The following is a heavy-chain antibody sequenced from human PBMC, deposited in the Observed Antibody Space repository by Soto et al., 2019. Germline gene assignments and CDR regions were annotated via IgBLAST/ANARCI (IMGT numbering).Heavy chain of an antibody. CDR1: GGTFRSYS. CDR2: IIPIFDIT. V-gene: IGHV1-69*01. J-gene: IGHJ6*02. Sequence: QVQLVQSGAEVKKPGSSVKVSCKASGGTFRSYSISWVRQAPGQGLEWMGGIIPIFDITNYAQKFQGRVTLTADESTSTAYMELSSLGSDDTAVYYCARPDEGGYSSNHHYCYALDVWGQGTTVTV. CDR3: ARPDEGGYSSNHHYCYALDV. D-gene: IGHD3-22*01.